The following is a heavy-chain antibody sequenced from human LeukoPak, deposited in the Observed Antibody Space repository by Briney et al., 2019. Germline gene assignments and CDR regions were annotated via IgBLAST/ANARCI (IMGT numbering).Heavy chain of an antibody. D-gene: IGHD3-10*01. J-gene: IGHJ5*02. CDR1: GGSINSGGYY. CDR3: AGDDYYGSGRFDP. CDR2: IYYSGST. V-gene: IGHV4-31*03. Sequence: PSQTLSLTCTVSGGSINSGGYYWSWIRQHPGKGLEWIGYIYYSGSTYCNPSLKSRVTISVDTSKNQFSLKLSSVAAADTAVYYCAGDDYYGSGRFDPWGQGTLVTVSS.